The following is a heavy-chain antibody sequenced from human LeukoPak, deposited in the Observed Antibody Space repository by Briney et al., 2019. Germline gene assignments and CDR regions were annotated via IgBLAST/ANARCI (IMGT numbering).Heavy chain of an antibody. V-gene: IGHV3-7*03. CDR3: VREPSGSYSYYYYYYGMDV. J-gene: IGHJ6*02. Sequence: GGSLRLSCAASGFTFSSYWMSWVRQAPGKGLEWVANIKQDGSEKYYVDFVKGRFTISRDNAKNSLYLQMNSLRAEDTAVYYCVREPSGSYSYYYYYYGMDVWGQGTTVTVSS. CDR1: GFTFSSYW. CDR2: IKQDGSEK. D-gene: IGHD1-26*01.